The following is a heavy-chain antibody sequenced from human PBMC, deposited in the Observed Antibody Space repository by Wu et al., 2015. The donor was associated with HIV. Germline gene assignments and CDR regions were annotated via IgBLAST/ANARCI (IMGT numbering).Heavy chain of an antibody. CDR2: MKPKSGDT. J-gene: IGHJ2*01. V-gene: IGHV1-8*01. CDR3: AKADQRGYDYGHWNFDF. Sequence: QVQLVQSGAEMKKPGASVKVSCKASGYNFTNYDINWVKLTPGQGLEWMGWMKPKSGDTGYALTFLGRVTMTRDISTNTAYMELSSLRSDDTALYFCAKADQRGYDYGHWNFDFXGHAPWSLSPQ. CDR1: GYNFTNYD. D-gene: IGHD5-18*01.